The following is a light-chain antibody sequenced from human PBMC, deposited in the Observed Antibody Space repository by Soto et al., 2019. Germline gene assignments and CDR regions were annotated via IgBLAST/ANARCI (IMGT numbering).Light chain of an antibody. CDR2: GAS. V-gene: IGKV3-20*01. CDR1: QSVSSSF. CDR3: QLYSASPPTYT. J-gene: IGKJ2*01. Sequence: EIVLTQSPGTLSLSPGESATLSCRASQSVSSSFLAWYQHKPGQAPRLLIHGASNRAPGIPDRFSGSGSGTYFTLTISRLEPEDFAVYYCQLYSASPPTYTFAQGTKLEIK.